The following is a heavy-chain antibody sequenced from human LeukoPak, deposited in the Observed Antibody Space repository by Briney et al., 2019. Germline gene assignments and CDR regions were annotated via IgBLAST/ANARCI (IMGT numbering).Heavy chain of an antibody. D-gene: IGHD3-22*01. V-gene: IGHV4-31*11. Sequence: SETLSLTCAVYGGSFSSGGYYWSWIRQHPGEGLEWIVYIYYSGSTYYNPSLKSRVTISVDTSKNQFSLKLSSVTAADTAVYYCARVRRDYDGNWFDPWGQGTLVTVSS. CDR1: GGSFSSGGYY. CDR3: ARVRRDYDGNWFDP. J-gene: IGHJ5*02. CDR2: IYYSGST.